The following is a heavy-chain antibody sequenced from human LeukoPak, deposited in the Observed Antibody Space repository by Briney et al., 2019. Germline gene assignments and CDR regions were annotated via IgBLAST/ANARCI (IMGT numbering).Heavy chain of an antibody. CDR1: GGSISSYY. CDR3: AREVYSYGPANINWFDP. D-gene: IGHD5-18*01. V-gene: IGHV4-4*07. J-gene: IGHJ5*02. Sequence: SETLSPTCTVSGGSISSYYWSWIRQPAGKGLEWIGRIYTSGSTNYNPSLKSRVTMSVDTSKNQFSLKLSSVTAADTAVYYCAREVYSYGPANINWFDPWGQGTLVTASS. CDR2: IYTSGST.